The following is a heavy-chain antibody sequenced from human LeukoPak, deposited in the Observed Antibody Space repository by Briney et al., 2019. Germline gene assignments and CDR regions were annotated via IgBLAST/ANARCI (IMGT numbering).Heavy chain of an antibody. CDR1: GGSFSGYY. Sequence: PSETLSLTCAVYGGSFSGYYRSWIRQPPGKGLEWIGEINHSGSTNYNPSLKSRVTISVDTSKNQFSLKLSSVTAADTAVYYCARHRRVGYSYGTYYFDYWGQGTLVTVSS. J-gene: IGHJ4*02. V-gene: IGHV4-34*01. D-gene: IGHD5-18*01. CDR2: INHSGST. CDR3: ARHRRVGYSYGTYYFDY.